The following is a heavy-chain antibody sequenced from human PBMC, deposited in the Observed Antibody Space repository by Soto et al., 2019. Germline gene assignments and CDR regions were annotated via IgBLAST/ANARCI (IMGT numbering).Heavy chain of an antibody. CDR1: EFTFNKAW. D-gene: IGHD3-10*01. CDR2: IKSKSDYGTT. V-gene: IGHV3-15*01. Sequence: EVQLVKSGGGLVKAGGSLRLSCAASEFTFNKAWMSWVRQAPGKGLEWVGRIKSKSDYGTTDYAAPVKGRFTISRDDSSSTLYLQMNSLKTEDTAVYYCTRIFAGSSYGMDVWGHGTTVTVSS. CDR3: TRIFAGSSYGMDV. J-gene: IGHJ6*02.